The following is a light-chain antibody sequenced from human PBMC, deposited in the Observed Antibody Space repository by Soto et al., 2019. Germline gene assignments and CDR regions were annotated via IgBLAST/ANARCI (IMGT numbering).Light chain of an antibody. V-gene: IGLV1-44*01. CDR3: ATWDEGLNGWV. Sequence: QSVVTQPPSASGTPGQRVTLSCSGRSSNIGSNAVNWYRQFPGRAPKVLIYNNNERPSGVPDRFSGSKSGTSASLAISGLQSDDEVDYYCATWDEGLNGWVFGGGTKLTVL. CDR2: NNN. J-gene: IGLJ3*02. CDR1: SSNIGSNA.